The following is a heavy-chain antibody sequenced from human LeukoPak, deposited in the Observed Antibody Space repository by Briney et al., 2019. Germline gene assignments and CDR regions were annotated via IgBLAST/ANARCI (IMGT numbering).Heavy chain of an antibody. V-gene: IGHV4-59*08. Sequence: SETLSLTCTVSGGSISSYYWSWIRQPPGKGLEWIGYIYYSGSTNYNPSLKSRATISVDTSKNQFSLKLSSVTAADTAVYYCARHVGHGGNAWFDPWGQGTLVTVSS. CDR1: GGSISSYY. J-gene: IGHJ5*02. D-gene: IGHD4-23*01. CDR3: ARHVGHGGNAWFDP. CDR2: IYYSGST.